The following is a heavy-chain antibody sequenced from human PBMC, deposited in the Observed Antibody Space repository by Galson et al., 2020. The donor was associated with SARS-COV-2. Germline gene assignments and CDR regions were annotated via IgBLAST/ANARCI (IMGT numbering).Heavy chain of an antibody. Sequence: SETLSLTCTVSGGSISSGGYYWSWIRQHPGKGLEWIGYIYYSGSTYYNPSLKSRVTISVDTSKNQFSLKLSSVTAADTAVYYCAGSLRFLTAFDIWGQGTMVTVSS. V-gene: IGHV4-31*03. CDR1: GGSISSGGYY. D-gene: IGHD3-3*01. CDR2: IYYSGST. CDR3: AGSLRFLTAFDI. J-gene: IGHJ3*02.